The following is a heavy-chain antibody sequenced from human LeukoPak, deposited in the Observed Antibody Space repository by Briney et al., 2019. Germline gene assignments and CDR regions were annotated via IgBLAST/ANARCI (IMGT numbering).Heavy chain of an antibody. J-gene: IGHJ4*02. V-gene: IGHV4-34*01. CDR1: GGSFSGYY. Sequence: SETLSLTCAVYGGSFSGYYWSWIRQPPGKGLEWIGEINHSGSTNYNPSLKSRVTISVDTSKNQFSLKLSSVTAADTAVYYCARRVFWSGLGYWGQGTLVTVSS. D-gene: IGHD3-3*01. CDR3: ARRVFWSGLGY. CDR2: INHSGST.